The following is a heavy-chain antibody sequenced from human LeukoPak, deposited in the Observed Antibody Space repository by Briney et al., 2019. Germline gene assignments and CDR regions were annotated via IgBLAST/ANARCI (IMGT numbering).Heavy chain of an antibody. CDR1: GYTLTSYY. CDR2: INPTVGDT. CDR3: ARGITGTTDWFDP. J-gene: IGHJ5*02. D-gene: IGHD1-7*01. Sequence: ASVKVSCKASGYTLTSYYMHWVRQAPGQGLEWMGIINPTVGDTIYAQKFQGRVTMTRDMSTSTVYMELSSLRSDDTAVYYCARGITGTTDWFDPWGQGTLVTVSS. V-gene: IGHV1-46*01.